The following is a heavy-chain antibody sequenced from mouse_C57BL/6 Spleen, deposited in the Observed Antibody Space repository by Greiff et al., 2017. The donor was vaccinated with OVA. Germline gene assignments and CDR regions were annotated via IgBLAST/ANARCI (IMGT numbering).Heavy chain of an antibody. J-gene: IGHJ2*01. Sequence: VQLQQPGAELVRPGSSVKLSCKASGYTFTSYWMDWVKQRPGQGLEWIGNIYPSDSETHYNQKFKDKATLTVDKSSSTAYMQLSSLTSEDSAVYYCARCYDYDGYFDYWGQGTTLTVSS. CDR1: GYTFTSYW. CDR2: IYPSDSET. D-gene: IGHD2-4*01. CDR3: ARCYDYDGYFDY. V-gene: IGHV1-61*01.